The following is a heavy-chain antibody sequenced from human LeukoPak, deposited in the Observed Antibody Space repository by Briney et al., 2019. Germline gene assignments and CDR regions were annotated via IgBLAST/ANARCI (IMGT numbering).Heavy chain of an antibody. D-gene: IGHD2-21*02. CDR2: IYHSGST. V-gene: IGHV4-4*02. J-gene: IGHJ4*02. CDR1: GFTFSNAW. Sequence: GSLRLSCAASGFTFSNAWMSWVRQAPGKGLEWIGEIYHSGSTNYNPSLKSRVTISVDKSKNQFSLKLSSVTAADTAVYYCARYFVVVTAGYFDYWGQGTLVTVSS. CDR3: ARYFVVVTAGYFDY.